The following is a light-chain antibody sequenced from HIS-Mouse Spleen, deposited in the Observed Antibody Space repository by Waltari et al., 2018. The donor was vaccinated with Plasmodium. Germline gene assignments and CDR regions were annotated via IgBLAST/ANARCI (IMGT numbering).Light chain of an antibody. V-gene: IGLV2-14*03. Sequence: QSALTQPASVSGSPGQSTPISSTGTSSDVGGYNYVSWYQQHPGKAPKRVIYDVSNRPSCVSNRLAGSKAGNTASLTISGLQAEDEADYYCSSYTSSSTRVFGTGTKVTVL. CDR2: DVS. CDR3: SSYTSSSTRV. J-gene: IGLJ1*01. CDR1: SSDVGGYNY.